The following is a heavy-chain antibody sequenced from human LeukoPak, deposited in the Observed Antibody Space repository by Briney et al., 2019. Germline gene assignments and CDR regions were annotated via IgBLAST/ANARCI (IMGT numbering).Heavy chain of an antibody. Sequence: KPSETLSLTCALSGYSISSGYYWGWIRQPPGKGLEWIGSIYHSGSTYYNPSLKSRVTISVDTSKNQFSLKLSSVTAADTAVYYCARRGLFGWVPAANDYYFDYWGQGTLVTVSS. CDR2: IYHSGST. J-gene: IGHJ4*02. CDR1: GYSISSGYY. CDR3: ARRGLFGWVPAANDYYFDY. D-gene: IGHD2-2*01. V-gene: IGHV4-38-2*01.